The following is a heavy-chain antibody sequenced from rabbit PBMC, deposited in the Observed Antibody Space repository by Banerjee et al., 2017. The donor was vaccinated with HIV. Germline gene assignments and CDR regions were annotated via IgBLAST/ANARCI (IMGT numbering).Heavy chain of an antibody. D-gene: IGHD4-1*01. CDR3: ARDLAGVIGWNFNL. J-gene: IGHJ4*01. V-gene: IGHV1S47*01. CDR1: GFDFSDYG. CDR2: IDPIFGST. Sequence: QEQLVESGGGLVKPEGSLKLSCKGSGFDFSDYGVSWVRQAPGKGLEWIGYIDPIFGSTYYASWVNGRFTISRHNAQNTLYLQLDSLTAADTATYFCARDLAGVIGWNFNLWGPGTLVTVS.